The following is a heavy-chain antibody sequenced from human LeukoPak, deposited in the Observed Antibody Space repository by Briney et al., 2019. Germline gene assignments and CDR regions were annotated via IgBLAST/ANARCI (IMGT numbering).Heavy chain of an antibody. V-gene: IGHV4-4*02. Sequence: PSETLSLTCAVSGGSISSSNWWSWVRQPPGKGLEWIGEIYHSGSTNYNPSLKSRVTISVDKSKNQFSLKLSSVTAADTAVYYCARVVEMATILSPNDAFDIWGQGTMVTVSS. CDR2: IYHSGST. J-gene: IGHJ3*02. CDR3: ARVVEMATILSPNDAFDI. CDR1: GGSISSSNW. D-gene: IGHD5-24*01.